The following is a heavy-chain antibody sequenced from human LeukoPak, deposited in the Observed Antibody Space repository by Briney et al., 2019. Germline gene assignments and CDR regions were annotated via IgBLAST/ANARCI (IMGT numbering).Heavy chain of an antibody. D-gene: IGHD6-25*01. CDR2: IYYSGST. CDR3: ARDSGPDAFDI. Sequence: LETLSLTCTVSGGSISSYYWSWIRQPPGKGLEWIGYIYYSGSTNYNPSLKSRVTISVDTSKNQFSLKLSSVTAADTAVYYCARDSGPDAFDIWGQGTMVTVSS. V-gene: IGHV4-59*01. CDR1: GGSISSYY. J-gene: IGHJ3*02.